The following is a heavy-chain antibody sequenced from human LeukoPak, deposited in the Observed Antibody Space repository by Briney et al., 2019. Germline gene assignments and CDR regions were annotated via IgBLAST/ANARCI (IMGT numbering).Heavy chain of an antibody. Sequence: GGSLRLSCAASGFTFSSFWMHWVRQAPGKGLVWVSRINSDGSSTSYAGSVKGRFTISRDNAKNTMYLQMNSLRAEDTAVYYCAKDAYIFDCWGQGTLVTVSS. CDR2: INSDGSST. CDR3: AKDAYIFDC. CDR1: GFTFSSFW. J-gene: IGHJ4*02. V-gene: IGHV3-74*01. D-gene: IGHD4-11*01.